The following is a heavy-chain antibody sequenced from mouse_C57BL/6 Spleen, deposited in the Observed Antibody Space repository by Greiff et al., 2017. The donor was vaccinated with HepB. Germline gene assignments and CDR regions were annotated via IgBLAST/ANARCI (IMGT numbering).Heavy chain of an antibody. CDR1: GYAFSSYW. J-gene: IGHJ3*01. Sequence: QVQLKESGAELVKPGASVKISCKASGYAFSSYWMNWVKQRPGKGLEWIGQIYPGDGDTNYNGKFKGKATLTADKSSSTAYMQLSSLTSEDSAVYFCARGGSSPDWFAYWGQRTLVTVSA. V-gene: IGHV1-80*01. CDR3: ARGGSSPDWFAY. D-gene: IGHD1-1*01. CDR2: IYPGDGDT.